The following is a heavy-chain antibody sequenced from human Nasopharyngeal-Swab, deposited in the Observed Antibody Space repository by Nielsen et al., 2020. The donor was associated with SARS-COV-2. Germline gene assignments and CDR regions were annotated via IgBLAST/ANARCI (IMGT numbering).Heavy chain of an antibody. D-gene: IGHD7-27*01. CDR2: ISYDGSNK. Sequence: GESLKISCAASGFTFSSYAMHWVRQDPGKGLEWVAVISYDGSNKYYADSVKGRFTISRDNSKNTLYLQMNSLRAEDTAVYYCARALWGSYYYGMDVWGQGTTVTVSS. CDR3: ARALWGSYYYGMDV. CDR1: GFTFSSYA. V-gene: IGHV3-30*04. J-gene: IGHJ6*02.